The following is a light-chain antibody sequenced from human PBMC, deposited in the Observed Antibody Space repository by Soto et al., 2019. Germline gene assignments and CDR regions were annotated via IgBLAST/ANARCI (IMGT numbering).Light chain of an antibody. CDR3: CSYAGRYTWL. J-gene: IGLJ3*02. CDR2: DVS. Sequence: QSVLTQPRSVSGSPGQSVTISCSGTSSDVGAYNLVSWYQQHPDKAPKLMIHDVSARPSGVPDRFSGSKSGNTASLTISGLQAEDEADYYCCSYAGRYTWLFGGGTKLTVL. V-gene: IGLV2-11*01. CDR1: SSDVGAYNL.